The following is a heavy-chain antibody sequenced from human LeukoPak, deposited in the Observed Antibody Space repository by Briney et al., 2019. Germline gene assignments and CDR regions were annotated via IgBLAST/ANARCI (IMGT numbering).Heavy chain of an antibody. D-gene: IGHD3-16*01. J-gene: IGHJ5*01. CDR3: VKGGSISHNWFDS. CDR1: GFTYSDDG. CDR2: ILNDGTWE. Sequence: PGGSLRLSCAASGFTYSDDGMHGGRQAPGRGLEWGACILNDGTWEYYPDSVKGRLTISRDNSRNTLYLQMNSVRLEDTAIYYCVKGGSISHNWFDSWGQGTLVTVSS. V-gene: IGHV3-30*02.